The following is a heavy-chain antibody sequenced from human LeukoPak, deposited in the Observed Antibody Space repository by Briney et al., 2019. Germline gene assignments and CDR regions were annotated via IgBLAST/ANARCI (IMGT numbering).Heavy chain of an antibody. CDR2: INPNSGNT. Sequence: GASVKVSCKASGYTFTSYGISWVRQAPGQGLEWMGWINPNSGNTGYAQKFQGRVTITRNTSISTAYMELSSLRSEDTAVYYCARAQPLRAPYYYYYMDVWGKGTTVTVSS. J-gene: IGHJ6*03. D-gene: IGHD4-17*01. CDR1: GYTFTSYG. CDR3: ARAQPLRAPYYYYYMDV. V-gene: IGHV1-8*03.